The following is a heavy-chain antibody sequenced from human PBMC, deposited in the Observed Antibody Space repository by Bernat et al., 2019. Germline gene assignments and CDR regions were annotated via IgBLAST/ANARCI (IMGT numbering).Heavy chain of an antibody. CDR2: ISGSGGST. Sequence: EVQLLESGGGLVQPGGSPRLSCAASGFTFSSYAMSWVRQAPGKGLEWVSAISGSGGSTYYADSVKGRFTISRDNSKNTLYLQMSSLRAEDTAVYYCAKVPTADYYYYYMDVWGKGTTVTVSS. CDR1: GFTFSSYA. V-gene: IGHV3-23*01. CDR3: AKVPTADYYYYYMDV. D-gene: IGHD2-21*02. J-gene: IGHJ6*03.